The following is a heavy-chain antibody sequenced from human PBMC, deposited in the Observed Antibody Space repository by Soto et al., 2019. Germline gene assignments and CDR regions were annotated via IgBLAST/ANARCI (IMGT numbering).Heavy chain of an antibody. V-gene: IGHV1-18*01. CDR2: ISAYNGNT. CDR3: ARDAIVLVPAAIGWFDP. CDR1: GYTFTSYG. D-gene: IGHD2-2*01. Sequence: QVQLVQSGAEVKKPGASVKVSCKASGYTFTSYGISWVRQAPGQGLEGMGWISAYNGNTNYAQKLQGRVTMTTDTSTSTAYMELRSLRSDDTAVYYCARDAIVLVPAAIGWFDPWGQGTLVTVSS. J-gene: IGHJ5*02.